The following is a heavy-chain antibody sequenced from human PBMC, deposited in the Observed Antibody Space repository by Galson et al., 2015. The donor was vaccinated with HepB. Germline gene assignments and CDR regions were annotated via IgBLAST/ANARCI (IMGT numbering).Heavy chain of an antibody. V-gene: IGHV3-74*01. CDR3: ARASHDSPGYVNTDY. CDR2: INSDGSST. J-gene: IGHJ4*02. Sequence: SLRLSCAASGFTFSNYWMHWVRQVPGKGLVWVSRINSDGSSTTYADSVKGRFTISRDNAKNTLYLQMNSLRAEDTALYYCARASHDSPGYVNTDYWGQGTLVTVSS. CDR1: GFTFSNYW. D-gene: IGHD3-22*01.